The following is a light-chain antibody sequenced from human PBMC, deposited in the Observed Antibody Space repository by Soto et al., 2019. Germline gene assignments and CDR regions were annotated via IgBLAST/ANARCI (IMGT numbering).Light chain of an antibody. CDR3: CSYAGSSTSLVV. CDR1: SSDVGSYNL. V-gene: IGLV2-23*02. Sequence: QSALTQPASVSGSPGQSITISCTGTSSDVGSYNLVSWYQQHPGKDPKLMIYEVSKRPSGVSNRFSGSKSGNTASLTISGLQAEDEADYYCCSYAGSSTSLVVFGGGTKVTVL. CDR2: EVS. J-gene: IGLJ2*01.